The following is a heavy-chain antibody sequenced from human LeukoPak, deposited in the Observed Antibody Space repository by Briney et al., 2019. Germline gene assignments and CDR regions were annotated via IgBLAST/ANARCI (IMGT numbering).Heavy chain of an antibody. V-gene: IGHV1-46*01. D-gene: IGHD3-10*01. CDR2: IKPSGGST. Sequence: ASVKVSCKACGCTLTKYYLHWVRQAPGQGLEWMGIIKPSGGSTTYAQEVHGRVSMPRDTSTSAVYMALSGLSSEDTAVYYCARAMLRPLSNPFASWGQGTLVTVSS. CDR3: ARAMLRPLSNPFAS. J-gene: IGHJ4*02. CDR1: GCTLTKYY.